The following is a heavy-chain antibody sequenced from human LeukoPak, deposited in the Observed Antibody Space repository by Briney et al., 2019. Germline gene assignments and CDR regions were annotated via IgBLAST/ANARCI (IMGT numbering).Heavy chain of an antibody. D-gene: IGHD3-9*01. Sequence: GGSLRLSCAASGFTFSSYWMSWVRQAPGKGLEWVANIKQDGSEKYYVDSVKGRFTISRDNAKNSLYLQMSSLRAEDTAVYYCARDEYDILTGKELDYWGQGTLVTVSS. CDR2: IKQDGSEK. CDR1: GFTFSSYW. CDR3: ARDEYDILTGKELDY. J-gene: IGHJ4*02. V-gene: IGHV3-7*03.